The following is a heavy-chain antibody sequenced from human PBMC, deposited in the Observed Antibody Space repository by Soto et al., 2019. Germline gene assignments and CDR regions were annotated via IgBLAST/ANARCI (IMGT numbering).Heavy chain of an antibody. CDR2: TRSKAHSYAT. V-gene: IGHV3-73*01. D-gene: IGHD4-4*01. Sequence: GSLRLSCAASGFSFSDSAIHWVRQASGKGLEWVGRTRSKAHSYATAFAASVKGRFTISRDDSKNTAYLQMNSLKTEDTAVYYCTRHTVDYWGQGTLVTVSS. CDR1: GFSFSDSA. J-gene: IGHJ4*02. CDR3: TRHTVDY.